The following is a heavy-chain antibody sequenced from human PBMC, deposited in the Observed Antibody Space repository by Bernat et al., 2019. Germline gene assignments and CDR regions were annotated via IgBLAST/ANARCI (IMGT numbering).Heavy chain of an antibody. V-gene: IGHV4-39*01. Sequence: QLQLQESGPGLVKPSETLSLTCTVSGGSISSSSYYWGWIRQPPGKGLEWIGSIYYSGSTYYNPSLKSRVTISVDTSKNQFSLKLSSLTAADTAVYYCARTFYYGDSYNWFDPWGQGTLVTVSS. CDR3: ARTFYYGDSYNWFDP. J-gene: IGHJ5*02. CDR1: GGSISSSSYY. CDR2: IYYSGST. D-gene: IGHD4-17*01.